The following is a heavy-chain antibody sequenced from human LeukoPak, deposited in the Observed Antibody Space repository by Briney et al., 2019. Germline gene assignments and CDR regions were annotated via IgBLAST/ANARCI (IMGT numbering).Heavy chain of an antibody. D-gene: IGHD4-17*01. CDR1: GFTFSSYG. CDR3: ATPGPPELYGDYGTYDY. J-gene: IGHJ4*02. V-gene: IGHV3-23*01. CDR2: ISGSGGST. Sequence: PGGTLRLSCAASGFTFSSYGMSWVRQAPGKGLEWVSAISGSGGSTYYADSVKGRFTISRDNSKNTLYLQMNSLRAEDTAVYYCATPGPPELYGDYGTYDYWGQGTLVTVSS.